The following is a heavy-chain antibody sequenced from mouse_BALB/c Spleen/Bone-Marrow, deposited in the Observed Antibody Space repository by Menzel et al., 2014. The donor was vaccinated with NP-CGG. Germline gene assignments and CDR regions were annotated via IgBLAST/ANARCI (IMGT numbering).Heavy chain of an antibody. CDR1: GYTFTDYA. Sequence: VMLVESGPELVRPGVSVKISCKGSGYTFTDYAMHWVKQSHAKSLEWIGVISTYSGNTNYNQKFKGKATMTVDKSSSTAYMELARLTSEDSAIYYRASSIYYGNYEGFAYWGQVTLVTVSA. CDR3: ASSIYYGNYEGFAY. V-gene: IGHV1-67*01. D-gene: IGHD2-1*01. J-gene: IGHJ3*01. CDR2: ISTYSGNT.